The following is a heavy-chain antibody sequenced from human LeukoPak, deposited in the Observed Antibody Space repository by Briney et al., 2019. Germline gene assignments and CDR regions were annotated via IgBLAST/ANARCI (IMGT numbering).Heavy chain of an antibody. J-gene: IGHJ2*01. V-gene: IGHV4-59*01. CDR2: IYYSGST. CDR3: ARVYYSSSYDYWYFDL. D-gene: IGHD6-13*01. CDR1: GGSIRNYY. Sequence: SETLSLTCTVSGGSIRNYYWSWIRQPPGKGLEWIGYIYYSGSTNYNPSLKSRVTMSVDTSKNQFSLKLSSVIAADTAVYYCARVYYSSSYDYWYFDLWGRGTLVTVSS.